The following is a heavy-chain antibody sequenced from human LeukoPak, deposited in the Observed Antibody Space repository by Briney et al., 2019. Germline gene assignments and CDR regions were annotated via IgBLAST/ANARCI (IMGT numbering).Heavy chain of an antibody. CDR1: GGSISNNSHY. D-gene: IGHD3-16*01. CDR3: ADYVSGSMLGY. J-gene: IGHJ4*02. CDR2: VYYSGRT. V-gene: IGHV4-39*01. Sequence: SETLSLTCTVSGGSISNNSHYWGWVRQPPGKGLEWIGIVYYSGRTSHNPSLKSRVTMSIDTSKNQFSLKLSSVTAADTAKYYCADYVSGSMLGYWGQGILVTVSS.